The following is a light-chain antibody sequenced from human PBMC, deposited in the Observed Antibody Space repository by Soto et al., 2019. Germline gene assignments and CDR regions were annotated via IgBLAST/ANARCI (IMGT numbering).Light chain of an antibody. CDR1: QSISTW. Sequence: MTQAPSTLSVSPGERATLSCRASQSISTWFAWYQQKPVKAPQVLISMASTLESGVPSRFSGSGSGTEFTLTISSLQPDDFATYYCQQYNSHSPWTFGQGTKVDIK. CDR3: QQYNSHSPWT. J-gene: IGKJ1*01. CDR2: MAS. V-gene: IGKV1-5*03.